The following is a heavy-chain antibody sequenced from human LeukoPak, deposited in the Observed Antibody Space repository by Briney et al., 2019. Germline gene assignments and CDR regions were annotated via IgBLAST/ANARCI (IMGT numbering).Heavy chain of an antibody. V-gene: IGHV4-4*02. CDR3: ARDHTGYDSAGYYYYGMDV. J-gene: IGHJ6*02. D-gene: IGHD5-12*01. Sequence: SETLSLTCAVSGGSISSSYWWSWVRQPPGKGLEWIGEIYQSGSTNYNPSLMSRVNISLDESKNQFSLRLSSVTAAGTAVYYCARDHTGYDSAGYYYYGMDVWGQGTTVTVSS. CDR1: GGSISSSYW. CDR2: IYQSGST.